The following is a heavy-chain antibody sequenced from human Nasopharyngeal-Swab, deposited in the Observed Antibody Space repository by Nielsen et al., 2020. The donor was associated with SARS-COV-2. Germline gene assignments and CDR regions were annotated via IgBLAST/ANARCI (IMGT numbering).Heavy chain of an antibody. CDR1: EFTASSHY. J-gene: IGHJ4*02. V-gene: IGHV3-66*01. CDR2: IYSGGST. D-gene: IGHD5-12*01. Sequence: ESLKISCAASEFTASSHYMSWVRHAPGKGLEWVSVIYSGGSTYYADSVKGRFTISRDNSKNTLYLQMNSLRAEDTAVYYCARGGYSGYEYYFDYWGQGTLVTVSS. CDR3: ARGGYSGYEYYFDY.